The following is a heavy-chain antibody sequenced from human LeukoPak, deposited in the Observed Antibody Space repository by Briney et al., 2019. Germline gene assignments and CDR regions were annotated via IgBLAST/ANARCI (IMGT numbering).Heavy chain of an antibody. Sequence: RASVKVSCKASGYTFTGYYMHWVRQAPGQGLEWMGWINPNSGGTNYAQKFQGRVTMTRDTSISTAYMELSRLRSDDTAVYYCARVLAYYYDSSGYYLDYWGQGTLVTVSS. D-gene: IGHD3-22*01. CDR2: INPNSGGT. CDR1: GYTFTGYY. V-gene: IGHV1-2*02. CDR3: ARVLAYYYDSSGYYLDY. J-gene: IGHJ4*02.